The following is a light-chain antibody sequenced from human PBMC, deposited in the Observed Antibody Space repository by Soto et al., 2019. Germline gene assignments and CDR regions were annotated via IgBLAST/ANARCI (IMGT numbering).Light chain of an antibody. Sequence: DIQMTQSPSTLSGSVGDRVTITCRASQTISSWLAWYQQKPGTAPKLLIYQASTLKSGVPSRFSGSGSGTEFTLTISSLQPDDFATYYCQHYNCYSEAFGQGTKVELK. CDR2: QAS. CDR1: QTISSW. CDR3: QHYNCYSEA. J-gene: IGKJ1*01. V-gene: IGKV1-5*03.